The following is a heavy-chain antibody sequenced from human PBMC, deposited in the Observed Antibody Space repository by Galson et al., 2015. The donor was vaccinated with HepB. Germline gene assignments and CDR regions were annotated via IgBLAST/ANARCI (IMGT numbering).Heavy chain of an antibody. V-gene: IGHV3-30-3*01. J-gene: IGHJ4*02. Sequence: SLRLSCAASGFTFTNYAMHWVRQAPGKGLEWVAVISYDESNKYYADSVKGRFTISRDNSKNTPYLQMNSLRAEDTAVYYCARDRTLDYWGQGTLVTVSS. CDR3: ARDRTLDY. CDR1: GFTFTNYA. CDR2: ISYDESNK.